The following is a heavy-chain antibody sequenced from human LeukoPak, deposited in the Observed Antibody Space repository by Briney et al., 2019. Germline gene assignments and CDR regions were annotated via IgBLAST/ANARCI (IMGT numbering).Heavy chain of an antibody. J-gene: IGHJ4*02. D-gene: IGHD3-10*01. Sequence: GGPLRLSCAASGFTFSSYWMSWVRQAPGKGLEWVANIKQDGSEEYYVDSVRGRFTISRDNAKNSLYLQMNSLRAEDTALYYCARDYLYGSGSQFDYWGQGTLVTVSS. CDR3: ARDYLYGSGSQFDY. V-gene: IGHV3-7*03. CDR2: IKQDGSEE. CDR1: GFTFSSYW.